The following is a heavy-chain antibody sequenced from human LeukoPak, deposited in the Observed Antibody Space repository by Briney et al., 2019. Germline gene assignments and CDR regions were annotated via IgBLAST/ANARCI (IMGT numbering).Heavy chain of an antibody. Sequence: ASVKVSCKASGYTFTGYYMNWVRQAPGQGLEWMGWISPYNGNTNYAQKLQGRVTMTTDTSTSTAYMDLRSLRSDDTAVYYCARRWYDSGSYPWVFDYWGQGTLVTVSS. J-gene: IGHJ4*02. CDR2: ISPYNGNT. V-gene: IGHV1-18*01. D-gene: IGHD3-10*01. CDR3: ARRWYDSGSYPWVFDY. CDR1: GYTFTGYY.